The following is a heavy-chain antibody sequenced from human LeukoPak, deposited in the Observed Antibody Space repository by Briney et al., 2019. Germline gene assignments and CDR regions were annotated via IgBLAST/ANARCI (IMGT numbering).Heavy chain of an antibody. J-gene: IGHJ2*01. D-gene: IGHD4-23*01. CDR3: ARQRADYGGNSRWGVLWYFDL. CDR1: GGSFSGYY. CDR2: INHSGST. Sequence: SETLSLTCAVYGGSFSGYYWSWIRQPPGKGLEWIGEINHSGSTNYNPSLKSRVTISVDTSKNQFSLRLISVTAADTAVYYCARQRADYGGNSRWGVLWYFDLWGRGTLVTVSS. V-gene: IGHV4-34*01.